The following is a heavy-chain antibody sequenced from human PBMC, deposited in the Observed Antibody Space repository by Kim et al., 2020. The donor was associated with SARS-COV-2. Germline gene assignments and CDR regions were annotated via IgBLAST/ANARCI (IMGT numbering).Heavy chain of an antibody. V-gene: IGHV3-23*01. Sequence: GGSLRLSCAASGFTFSSYAMSWVRQAPGKGLEWVSAISGSGGSTYYADSVKGRFTISRDNSKNTLYLQMNSLRAEDTAVYYCATKAPLVSGSSHYYYGMDVWGQGTTVTVSS. CDR2: ISGSGGST. J-gene: IGHJ6*02. CDR1: GFTFSSYA. D-gene: IGHD3-10*01. CDR3: ATKAPLVSGSSHYYYGMDV.